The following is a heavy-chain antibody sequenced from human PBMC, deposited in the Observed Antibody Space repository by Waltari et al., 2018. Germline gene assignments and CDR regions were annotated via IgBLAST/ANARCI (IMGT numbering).Heavy chain of an antibody. Sequence: QVQLVQSGAEVKKPGASVKVSCKASGYTFSSYVMHWVRHAPGQSLEWMGWINAANTNTKYSQKFQGRVTITRDTSASTAYMELSSLTSEDTAVYYCARSGWLDYWGQGTLVTVSS. D-gene: IGHD6-19*01. CDR2: INAANTNT. CDR1: GYTFSSYV. V-gene: IGHV1-3*01. CDR3: ARSGWLDY. J-gene: IGHJ4*02.